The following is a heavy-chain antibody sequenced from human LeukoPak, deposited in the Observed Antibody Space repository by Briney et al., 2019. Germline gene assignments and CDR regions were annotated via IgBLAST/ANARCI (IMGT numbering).Heavy chain of an antibody. Sequence: ASVTVSFKASGGTFISYAISWVRQAPGQGLEWMGRIIPIFGIANYAQKFQGRVTITADKSTSTAYMELSSLRSEDTAVYYCARYNDYGGNWVDYWGQGTLVTVSS. V-gene: IGHV1-69*04. J-gene: IGHJ4*02. CDR3: ARYNDYGGNWVDY. CDR1: GGTFISYA. D-gene: IGHD4-23*01. CDR2: IIPIFGIA.